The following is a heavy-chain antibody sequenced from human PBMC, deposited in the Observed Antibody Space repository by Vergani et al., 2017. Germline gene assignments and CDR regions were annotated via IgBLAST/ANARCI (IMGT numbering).Heavy chain of an antibody. CDR1: GASISGGGYY. J-gene: IGHJ4*02. Sequence: QVHLQESGPGLVKPSQTLSLTCTVSGASISGGGYYWSWIRQPAGKGLEWSGRIYSRCTEYNPSLKSRVAVSINTSKSQFSLKLTYVTAADAAMYYCVRELGASLGACFDYWGQGALVSVSS. CDR2: IYSRCT. V-gene: IGHV4-61*02. CDR3: VRELGASLGACFDY. D-gene: IGHD1-26*01.